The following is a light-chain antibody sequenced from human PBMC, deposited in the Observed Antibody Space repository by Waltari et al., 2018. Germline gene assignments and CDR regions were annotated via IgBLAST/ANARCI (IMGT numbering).Light chain of an antibody. CDR2: DSN. CDR1: SPNIRIFT. Sequence: QSVLTQPPSASGTPGQTVAISSSGSSPNIRIFTANWYPQVPGMAPKLHIYDSNNRPSGVPDRFSGSKSGTSAALAISGLRSEDEADYYCASWDGSLSGWLFGGGTKLTVL. CDR3: ASWDGSLSGWL. J-gene: IGLJ3*02. V-gene: IGLV1-44*01.